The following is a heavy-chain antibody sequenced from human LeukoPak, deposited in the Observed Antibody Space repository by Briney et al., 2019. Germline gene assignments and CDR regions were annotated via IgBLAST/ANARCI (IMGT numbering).Heavy chain of an antibody. D-gene: IGHD6-19*01. V-gene: IGHV4-34*01. CDR1: GFTFSDAW. J-gene: IGHJ4*02. Sequence: GSLRLSCEGSGFTFSDAWMNWVRQAPGKGLEWIGEINHSGSTNYNPSLKSRVTISVDTSKNQFSLKLSSVTAADTAVYYCARTDDIAVAGLDYWGQGTLVTVSS. CDR3: ARTDDIAVAGLDY. CDR2: INHSGST.